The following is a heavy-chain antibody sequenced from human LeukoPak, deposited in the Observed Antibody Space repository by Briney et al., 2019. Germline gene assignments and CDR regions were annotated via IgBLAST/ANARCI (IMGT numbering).Heavy chain of an antibody. CDR3: TTDQLAAAGTDWFDP. D-gene: IGHD6-13*01. CDR1: GFTFSNAW. V-gene: IGHV3-15*01. J-gene: IGHJ5*02. CDR2: IKSKTGGGTT. Sequence: GGSLRLSCAASGFTFSNAWMSWVRQAPGKGLEWVGRIKSKTGGGTTDYAAPVKGRFTISRGDSKNTLYLQMNSLKTEDTAVYYCTTDQLAAAGTDWFDPWGQGTLVTVSS.